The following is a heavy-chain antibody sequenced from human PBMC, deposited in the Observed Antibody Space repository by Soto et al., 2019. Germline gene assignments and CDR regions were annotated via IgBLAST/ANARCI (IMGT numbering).Heavy chain of an antibody. CDR3: APGAGFDY. CDR1: GFTFSSYG. Sequence: QVQLVESGGGVVQPGRSLRLSCAASGFTFSSYGMHWVRQAPGKRLEWAAGISYDGSNKYYADSVQGRFTISRDNSKTTLYLQMNSLRAEDTAVYYCAPGAGFDYWGQGTLVTVAS. CDR2: ISYDGSNK. J-gene: IGHJ4*02. V-gene: IGHV3-30*03. D-gene: IGHD6-19*01.